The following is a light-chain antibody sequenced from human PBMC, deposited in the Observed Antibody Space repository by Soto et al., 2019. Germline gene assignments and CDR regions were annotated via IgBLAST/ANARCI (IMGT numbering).Light chain of an antibody. CDR3: FSYTSSTAYL. Sequence: QSALTQPASVSGSPGQSITISCTGTSSDVGGYKYVSWYQLHPGKAPKLMIYEVSNRPSGISNRFSASKSGNTASLTISGLQAEDEADYYCFSYTSSTAYLFGTGTKVTVL. J-gene: IGLJ1*01. CDR1: SSDVGGYKY. CDR2: EVS. V-gene: IGLV2-14*01.